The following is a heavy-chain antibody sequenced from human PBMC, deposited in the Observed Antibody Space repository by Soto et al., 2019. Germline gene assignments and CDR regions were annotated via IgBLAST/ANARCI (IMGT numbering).Heavy chain of an antibody. CDR3: ARGFWSGYFNLPMDV. D-gene: IGHD3-3*01. Sequence: ASVKVSFKASGYTFTGYYMHWVRQAPGQGLEWMGWINPNSGGTNYAQKFQGWVTMARDTSISTAYMELSRLRSDDTAVYYCARGFWSGYFNLPMDVWGKGTTVTVSS. J-gene: IGHJ6*04. CDR1: GYTFTGYY. CDR2: INPNSGGT. V-gene: IGHV1-2*04.